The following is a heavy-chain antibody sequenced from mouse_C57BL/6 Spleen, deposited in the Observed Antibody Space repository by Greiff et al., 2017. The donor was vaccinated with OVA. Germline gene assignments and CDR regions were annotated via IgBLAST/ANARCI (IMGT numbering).Heavy chain of an antibody. CDR1: GYTFTSYW. CDR2: IDPKSGGT. Sequence: QVQLQQPGAELVKPGASVKLSCKASGYTFTSYWMHWVKQRPGRGLEWIGRIDPKSGGTKYTEKFQGKATLTVDKPSSTAYMQLSSLTSEDSAVYYCARTDGYYGWFAYWGQGTLVTVSA. V-gene: IGHV1-72*01. CDR3: ARTDGYYGWFAY. D-gene: IGHD2-3*01. J-gene: IGHJ3*01.